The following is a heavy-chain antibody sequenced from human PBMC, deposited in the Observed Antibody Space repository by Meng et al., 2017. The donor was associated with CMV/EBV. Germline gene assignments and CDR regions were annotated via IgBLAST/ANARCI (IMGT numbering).Heavy chain of an antibody. Sequence: GESLKISCAASGFTVSSNYMSWVRQAPGKGLEWVSVIYSGGSTYYADSVKGRFTISRDNSKNTLYLQMNSLRAEDTAVYYCARDGQGSYDFWSGYYKRYYGMDVWGQGTTVTVSS. CDR3: ARDGQGSYDFWSGYYKRYYGMDV. CDR1: GFTVSSNY. V-gene: IGHV3-53*01. J-gene: IGHJ6*02. CDR2: IYSGGST. D-gene: IGHD3-3*01.